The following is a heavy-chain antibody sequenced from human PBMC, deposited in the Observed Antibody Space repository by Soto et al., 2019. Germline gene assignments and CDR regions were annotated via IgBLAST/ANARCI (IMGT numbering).Heavy chain of an antibody. CDR2: IVSDGSAK. CDR3: ARDDAFGNENGFDI. V-gene: IGHV3-33*01. J-gene: IGHJ3*02. CDR1: GFPFSTYG. D-gene: IGHD1-1*01. Sequence: QVQLVESGGGVVQPGTSLRLSCAVSGFPFSTYGFHWVRQPPGKGLEWVADIVSDGSAKYHADSVEGRFTISRDNSKDTLYLQMNSLRAEDTAVYYCARDDAFGNENGFDIWGQGTMVTVSS.